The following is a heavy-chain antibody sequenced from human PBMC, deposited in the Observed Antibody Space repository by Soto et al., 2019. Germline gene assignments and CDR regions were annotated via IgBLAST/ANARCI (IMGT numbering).Heavy chain of an antibody. CDR2: INAGNGNT. CDR1: GYTFTSYA. J-gene: IGHJ4*02. CDR3: ARGRGSSWYVDY. Sequence: QVQLVQSGAEVKKPGASVKVSCKASGYTFTSYAMHWVRQAPGQRLEWMGWINAGNGNTKYSQKFQGRVTITRDTSASTAYMELSSLRSEDTAVYYCARGRGSSWYVDYWGQGALVTVSS. D-gene: IGHD6-13*01. V-gene: IGHV1-3*01.